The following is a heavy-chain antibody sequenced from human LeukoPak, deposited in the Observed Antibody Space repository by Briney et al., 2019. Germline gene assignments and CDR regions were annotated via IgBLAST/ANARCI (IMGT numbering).Heavy chain of an antibody. CDR3: ARGADSSGYYSIFYFDY. CDR1: GGSIRSYY. V-gene: IGHV4-59*01. J-gene: IGHJ4*02. CDR2: IYYSGST. D-gene: IGHD3-22*01. Sequence: SQTLSLTCTVSGGSIRSYYWNWIRQPPGKGLEWIGYIYYSGSTNYNPSLKSRVTISVDTSKNQFSLKLSSVTAADTAVYYCARGADSSGYYSIFYFDYWGQGTLVTVSS.